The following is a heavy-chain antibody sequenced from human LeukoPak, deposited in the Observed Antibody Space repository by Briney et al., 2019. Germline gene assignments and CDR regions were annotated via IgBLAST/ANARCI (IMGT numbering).Heavy chain of an antibody. CDR1: GGSIVSSRNFY. Sequence: SETLSLTCTVSGGSIVSSRNFYWGWIRQPPGKGLQWIGNIYYNGNVYSNPSLTSPITMSVDTSKNQFSLKLTSVTASDTAVYYCARQVSTDYFDYWGQGVLATVSS. J-gene: IGHJ4*02. V-gene: IGHV4-39*01. D-gene: IGHD3-16*02. CDR3: ARQVSTDYFDY. CDR2: IYYNGNV.